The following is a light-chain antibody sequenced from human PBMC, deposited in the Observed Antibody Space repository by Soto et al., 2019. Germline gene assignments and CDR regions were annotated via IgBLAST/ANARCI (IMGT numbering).Light chain of an antibody. CDR2: AAS. V-gene: IGKV1-39*01. Sequence: DLQMTQSPSSLSASVGDRVTITCRASQSISSYLNWYQQKPGKAPKLLIYAASSLQSGVPSRFSGSGSGTDFTLTISSLQPEDFATYYCQQSYSTPLTFGAGTKVEIK. CDR1: QSISSY. J-gene: IGKJ4*01. CDR3: QQSYSTPLT.